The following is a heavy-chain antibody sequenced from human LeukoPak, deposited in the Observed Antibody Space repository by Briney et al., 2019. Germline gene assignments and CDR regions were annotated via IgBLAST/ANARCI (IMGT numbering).Heavy chain of an antibody. Sequence: PGGSLRLSCAASGFTFSSYSMNWVRQAPGKGLEWVSYISSSSSTIYYADSEKGRFTISRDNAKNSLYLQMNSLRAEDTAVYYCARVGPQWDSSGYYRRRYYFDYWGQGTLVTVSS. D-gene: IGHD3-22*01. CDR3: ARVGPQWDSSGYYRRRYYFDY. CDR2: ISSSSSTI. V-gene: IGHV3-48*01. CDR1: GFTFSSYS. J-gene: IGHJ4*02.